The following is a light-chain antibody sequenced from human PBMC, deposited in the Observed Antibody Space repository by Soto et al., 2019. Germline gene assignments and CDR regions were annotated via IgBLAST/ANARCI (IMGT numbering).Light chain of an antibody. J-gene: IGKJ1*01. CDR3: QQYGSSSWT. CDR2: GAS. V-gene: IGKV3-20*01. Sequence: IVLTQSPGTLSLSPGKRATLSCRASQSISSSYLAWYQQRPGQAPRLLIYGASSRATGIPDRFSGSGSGTEFTLTISRLEPEDFAVYYCQQYGSSSWTFGQGTKLDIK. CDR1: QSISSSY.